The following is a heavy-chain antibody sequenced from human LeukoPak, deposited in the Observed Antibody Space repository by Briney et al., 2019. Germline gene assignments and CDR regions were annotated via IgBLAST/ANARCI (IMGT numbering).Heavy chain of an antibody. CDR2: IYYTGST. D-gene: IGHD3-22*01. V-gene: IGHV4-39*07. J-gene: IGHJ5*02. Sequence: SETLSLTCTVSGGSISSSNYYWGWIRQPPGKGLEWIGTIYYTGSTYYNPSLNSRVTISVDTSKNQFSLKLSSVTAADTAIYYCAIDTSGSSRGTWGQGNPGHGLL. CDR1: GGSISSSNYY. CDR3: AIDTSGSSRGT.